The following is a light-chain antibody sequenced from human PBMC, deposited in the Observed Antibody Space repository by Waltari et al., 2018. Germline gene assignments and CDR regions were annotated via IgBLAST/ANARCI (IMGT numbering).Light chain of an antibody. CDR1: QIVGSSS. J-gene: IGKJ1*01. V-gene: IGKV3-20*01. CDR3: QQHGTLPAT. CDR2: RAS. Sequence: EFVLTQSPSTSSLSPGERVPLSCRASQIVGSSSLAWYQQKPGQAPRRVIYRASRRATGIPDRFSGSGSGTDFSLTISRLEPEDFAVYYCQQHGTLPATFGQGTTVEIK.